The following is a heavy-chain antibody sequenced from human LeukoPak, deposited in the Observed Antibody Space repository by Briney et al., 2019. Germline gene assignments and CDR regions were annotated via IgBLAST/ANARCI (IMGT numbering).Heavy chain of an antibody. CDR2: ISSSGSTI. CDR1: GFIFSDYY. D-gene: IGHD7-27*01. V-gene: IGHV3-11*04. Sequence: GGSLRLSCAASGFIFSDYYMSWIRQAPGKGLEWVSYISSSGSTIYYADSVKGRFAISRDNAKNSLHLKMNSLSAEDTAVYYCARDRNWGDYYMDVWGKGTPVTVSS. CDR3: ARDRNWGDYYMDV. J-gene: IGHJ6*03.